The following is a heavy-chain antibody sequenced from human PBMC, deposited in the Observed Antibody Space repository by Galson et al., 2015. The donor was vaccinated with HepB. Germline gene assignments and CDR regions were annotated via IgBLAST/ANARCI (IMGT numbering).Heavy chain of an antibody. CDR2: IRYDGSNK. Sequence: SLRLSCAASGFTFSSYGMHWVRQAPGKGLEWVAFIRYDGSNKYYADSVKGRFTISRDNSKNTLYLQMNSLRAEDTAVYYCAKDGGEMATSHFDYWGQGTLVTVSS. J-gene: IGHJ4*02. D-gene: IGHD5-24*01. V-gene: IGHV3-30*02. CDR1: GFTFSSYG. CDR3: AKDGGEMATSHFDY.